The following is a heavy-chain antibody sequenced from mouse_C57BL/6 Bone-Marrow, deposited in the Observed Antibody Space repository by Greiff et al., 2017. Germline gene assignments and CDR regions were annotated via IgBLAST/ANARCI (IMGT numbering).Heavy chain of an antibody. CDR1: GYTFTDYY. Sequence: VQLQQSGPVLVKPGASVKMSCKASGYTFTDYYMNWVKQSHGKSLEWIGVINPYNGGTSYNQKFKGKATLTVDKSSSTAYMELNSLTSEDSAVYYCGYDYDVSWFAYWGQGTLVTVSA. CDR2: INPYNGGT. D-gene: IGHD2-4*01. V-gene: IGHV1-19*01. J-gene: IGHJ3*01. CDR3: GYDYDVSWFAY.